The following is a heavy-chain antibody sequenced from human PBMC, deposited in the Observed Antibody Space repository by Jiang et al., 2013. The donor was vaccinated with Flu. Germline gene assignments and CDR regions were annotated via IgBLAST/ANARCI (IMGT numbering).Heavy chain of an antibody. Sequence: GLVKPSQILSLTCTVSGGSISSGSYYWGWIRQPPGKGLEWIGSIYYSGSTYYNPSLKSRVTISVDTSKNQFSLKLSSVTAADTAVYYCARMTITTYAFDIWGQGTMVTVSS. CDR3: ARMTITTYAFDI. D-gene: IGHD5-24*01. V-gene: IGHV4-39*01. J-gene: IGHJ3*02. CDR2: IYYSGST. CDR1: GGSISSGSYY.